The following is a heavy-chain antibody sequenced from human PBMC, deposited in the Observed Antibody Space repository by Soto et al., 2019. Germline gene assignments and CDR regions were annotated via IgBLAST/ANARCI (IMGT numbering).Heavy chain of an antibody. J-gene: IGHJ5*02. CDR3: ARIPGP. CDR2: IYHSGST. D-gene: IGHD2-21*01. Sequence: QLQLQDSGSGLLKPSQTLSLTCAVSGGSISSGGYSWSWIRQPPGKGLEWIGYIYHSGSTYYNPSLKSRVTTSVDRSKNQFSLKLSSVTAAYTAVDYCARIPGPWGQGTLVTVSS. CDR1: GGSISSGGYS. V-gene: IGHV4-30-2*01.